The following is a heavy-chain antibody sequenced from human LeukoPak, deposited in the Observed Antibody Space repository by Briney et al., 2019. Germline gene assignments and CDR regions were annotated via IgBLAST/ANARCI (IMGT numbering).Heavy chain of an antibody. Sequence: GGSLRLSCAASGFTVSSNYMNWVRQAPGKGLEWVSVIYTGGSTYYADSVKGRFTISRDNAKNSLYLQMNSLRAEDTAVYYCARSGALYYYDSSGYTVWGQGTLVTVSS. J-gene: IGHJ4*02. CDR1: GFTVSSNY. CDR2: IYTGGST. D-gene: IGHD3-22*01. CDR3: ARSGALYYYDSSGYTV. V-gene: IGHV3-53*01.